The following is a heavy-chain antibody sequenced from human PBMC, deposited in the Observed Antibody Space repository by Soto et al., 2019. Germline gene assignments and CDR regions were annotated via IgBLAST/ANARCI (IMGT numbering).Heavy chain of an antibody. J-gene: IGHJ4*02. V-gene: IGHV3-23*01. CDR2: ISGSGGST. Sequence: GGSLRLSCAASGFTFSGYAMSWVRQAPGKGLEWVSAISGSGGSTYYADSVKGRFTISRDNSKNTLYLQMNSLRAEDTAVYYCAKQYDFWSGYYRASLDYWGQGTLVTVSS. CDR1: GFTFSGYA. CDR3: AKQYDFWSGYYRASLDY. D-gene: IGHD3-3*01.